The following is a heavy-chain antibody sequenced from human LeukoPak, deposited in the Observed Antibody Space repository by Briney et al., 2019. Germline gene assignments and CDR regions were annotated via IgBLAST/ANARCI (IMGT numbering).Heavy chain of an antibody. CDR2: IYTSGST. CDR1: GGSISSYY. Sequence: PSETLSLTCTVSGGSISSYYWSWIRQPAGKGLEWIGRIYTSGSTNYNPSLKSRVTISVDTSKNQFSLKLSSVTAADTAVYFCASPRGDDSGGYYTWYFHHWGQGILVTVSS. CDR3: ASPRGDDSGGYYTWYFHH. J-gene: IGHJ1*01. V-gene: IGHV4-4*07. D-gene: IGHD3-22*01.